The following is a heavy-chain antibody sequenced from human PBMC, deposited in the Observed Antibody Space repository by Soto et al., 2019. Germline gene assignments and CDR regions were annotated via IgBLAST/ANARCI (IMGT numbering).Heavy chain of an antibody. Sequence: SETLSLTCTVSGGSISSGGYYWSWIRQHPGKGLEWIGYIYYSGSTYYNPSLKSRVTISVNTSKNQFSLKLSSVTAADTAVYYCARGGSCSGGSCYSVDWFDPWGQGTLVTVSS. CDR2: IYYSGST. CDR3: ARGGSCSGGSCYSVDWFDP. J-gene: IGHJ5*02. D-gene: IGHD2-15*01. CDR1: GGSISSGGYY. V-gene: IGHV4-31*03.